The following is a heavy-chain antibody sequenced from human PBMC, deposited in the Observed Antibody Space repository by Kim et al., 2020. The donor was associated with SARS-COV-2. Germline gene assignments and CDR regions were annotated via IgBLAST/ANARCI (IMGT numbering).Heavy chain of an antibody. D-gene: IGHD3-9*01. Sequence: RFTISRDNAKNSLYLQMNSLRAEDTALYYCAKDIRPGYHYDILTGRPFDYWGQGTLVTVSS. V-gene: IGHV3-9*01. CDR3: AKDIRPGYHYDILTGRPFDY. J-gene: IGHJ4*02.